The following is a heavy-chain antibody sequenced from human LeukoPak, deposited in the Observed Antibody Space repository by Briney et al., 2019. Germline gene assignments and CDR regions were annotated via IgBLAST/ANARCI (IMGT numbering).Heavy chain of an antibody. CDR1: GGSISSYY. Sequence: PSETLSLTCIVSGGSISSYYWSWIRPPPGKGLDCIGYIYYCGSTYYNPSLKSRVTISVDTSKNQFSLKLSSVTVADTAVYYCARISSVTKIPRTYYDFWSGYYYYGMDVWGQGTTVTVSS. CDR2: IYYCGST. D-gene: IGHD3-3*01. J-gene: IGHJ6*02. V-gene: IGHV4-59*08. CDR3: ARISSVTKIPRTYYDFWSGYYYYGMDV.